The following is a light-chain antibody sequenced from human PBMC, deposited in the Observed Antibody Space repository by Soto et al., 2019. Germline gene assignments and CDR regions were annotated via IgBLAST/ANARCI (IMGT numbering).Light chain of an antibody. CDR1: SSDVGGYNY. CDR2: EVS. CDR3: SSYTGSNNFV. V-gene: IGLV2-8*01. Sequence: QSVLTQPPSASGSPGQSVTISCTGTSSDVGGYNYVSWHQQHPGKAPKLMIYEVSERPSGVPDRFSGSKSSNTASLTVSGPQAEDEADYYCSSYTGSNNFVFGTGTKVTVL. J-gene: IGLJ1*01.